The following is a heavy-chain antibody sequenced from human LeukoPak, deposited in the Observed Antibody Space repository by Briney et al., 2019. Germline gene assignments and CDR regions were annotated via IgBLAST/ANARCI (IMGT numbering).Heavy chain of an antibody. CDR2: IIPIFGTA. CDR1: GGTFISYA. D-gene: IGHD6-19*01. CDR3: ARDRGSGWEHFDY. J-gene: IGHJ4*02. V-gene: IGHV1-69*01. Sequence: ASVKVSCKASGGTFISYAISWVRQAPGQGLEWMGGIIPIFGTANYAQKFQGRVTITADESTSTAYMELSSLRSEDTAVYYCARDRGSGWEHFDYWGQGTLVTVSS.